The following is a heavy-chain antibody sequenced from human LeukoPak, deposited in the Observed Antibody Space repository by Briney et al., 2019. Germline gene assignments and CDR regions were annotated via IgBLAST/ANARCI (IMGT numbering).Heavy chain of an antibody. CDR2: ISGSGGST. J-gene: IGHJ4*02. CDR1: GFTFSSYA. D-gene: IGHD3-9*01. Sequence: GGSLRLSCAASGFTFSSYAMSWVRQAPGKGLEWVSAISGSGGSTYYADSVKGRFTISRDNSKNTLYLQVNSLRAEDTAVYYCAKDERYFDWLQLPYFDYWGQGTLVTVSS. CDR3: AKDERYFDWLQLPYFDY. V-gene: IGHV3-23*01.